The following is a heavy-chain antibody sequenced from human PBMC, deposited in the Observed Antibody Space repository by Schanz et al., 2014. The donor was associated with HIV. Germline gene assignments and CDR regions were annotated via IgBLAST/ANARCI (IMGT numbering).Heavy chain of an antibody. CDR2: ISESGRYT. CDR1: GLTFSDYA. Sequence: EVQLLESGGGLVQPGGSLRLSCAASGLTFSDYAMTWVRQGAGKGLEWVSTISESGRYTYYADSVKGRFTISRDNSKNTLYLQMNNLKTEDTAVYYCAKAGLFFGQLWLGCFDYWGQGAQVTVSS. CDR3: AKAGLFFGQLWLGCFDY. D-gene: IGHD5-18*01. J-gene: IGHJ4*02. V-gene: IGHV3-23*01.